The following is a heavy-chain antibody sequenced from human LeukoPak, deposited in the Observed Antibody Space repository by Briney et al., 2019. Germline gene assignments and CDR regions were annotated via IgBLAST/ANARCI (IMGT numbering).Heavy chain of an antibody. CDR1: GFTLSSYA. CDR3: AKVNYYQPYF. CDR2: IDVTTGGS. Sequence: GGSLRLSCAASGFTLSSYAMSCVRQAPGKGLEWVSTIDVTTGGSYYADSVKGRFTISRDTFQNTLYLQLNSLRVDDTAVYYCAKVNYYQPYFWGQGTLFTVSS. D-gene: IGHD2-2*01. V-gene: IGHV3-23*01. J-gene: IGHJ4*02.